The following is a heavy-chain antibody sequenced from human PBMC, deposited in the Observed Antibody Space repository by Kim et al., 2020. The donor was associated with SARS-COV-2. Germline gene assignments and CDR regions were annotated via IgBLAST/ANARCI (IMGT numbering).Heavy chain of an antibody. D-gene: IGHD5-12*01. CDR1: GFTFSGYA. V-gene: IGHV1-3*01. J-gene: IGHJ2*01. Sequence: ASVKVSCKASGFTFSGYAIHWVRQAPGQRLEWMGWINADIGNTKYSQSFQGRVTFTRDTSASIAYMELSSLRSEDTAVYYCARDPYGYKWYFYLWGRGTLVTVSS. CDR2: INADIGNT. CDR3: ARDPYGYKWYFYL.